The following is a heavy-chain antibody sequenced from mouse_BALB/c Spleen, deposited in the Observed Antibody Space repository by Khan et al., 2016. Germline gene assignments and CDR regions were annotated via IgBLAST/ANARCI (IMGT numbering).Heavy chain of an antibody. CDR3: VRRGRPYGNLFDY. V-gene: IGHV8-12*01. Sequence: QVTLKESGPGILQPSQTLSLTCSFSGFSLSTSGMGVSWIRQPSGKGLEWLAHIYWDDDKRYNPSLKSRLTISKDTSSNQVFLKITSVDTVDTATYYCVRRGRPYGNLFDYWGQGTTLTVSS. D-gene: IGHD2-1*01. CDR1: GFSLSTSGMG. CDR2: IYWDDDK. J-gene: IGHJ2*01.